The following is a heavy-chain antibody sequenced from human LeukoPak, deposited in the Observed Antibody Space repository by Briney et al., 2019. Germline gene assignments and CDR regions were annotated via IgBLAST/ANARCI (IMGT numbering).Heavy chain of an antibody. CDR3: AKDCAVYDFWSGWGSYYYYYMDV. D-gene: IGHD3-3*01. Sequence: GGSLRLSCAASGFTFNTYPMHWVREAPGKGLEWVAVISYDGSIRNYADSVKGRFTISRDNPKNTLYLEMNSLRAEDTAVYYCAKDCAVYDFWSGWGSYYYYYMDVWGKGTTVTVPS. V-gene: IGHV3-30-3*01. J-gene: IGHJ6*03. CDR1: GFTFNTYP. CDR2: ISYDGSIR.